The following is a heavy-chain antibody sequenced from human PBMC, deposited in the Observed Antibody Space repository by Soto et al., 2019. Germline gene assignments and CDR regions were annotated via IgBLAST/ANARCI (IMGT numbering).Heavy chain of an antibody. CDR1: GITFSGYW. Sequence: EVQLVESGGGSVQPGGSLRLSCVASGITFSGYWMHWVRQVPGKGLVWVARVDSDGSGTSYADSVKGRFTISRDNAKNTLYLQMNSLRVEDKAVDYCATVFEHWGQGIPVTVSS. CDR3: ATVFEH. V-gene: IGHV3-74*01. J-gene: IGHJ4*02. CDR2: VDSDGSGT.